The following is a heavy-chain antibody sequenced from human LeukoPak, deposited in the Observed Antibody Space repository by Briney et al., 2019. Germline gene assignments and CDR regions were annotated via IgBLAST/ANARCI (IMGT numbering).Heavy chain of an antibody. CDR2: IYYSGST. D-gene: IGHD3-10*01. Sequence: SETLSLTCSVSGGSLSSSSYYWGWIRQPPGKGLEWIGYIYYSGSTSYNPSLKSRVTISIDTSKTQFSLKLSSVTAADTAVYYCARVVYSGSWGYFDYWGQGALVTVSS. V-gene: IGHV4-61*01. CDR3: ARVVYSGSWGYFDY. J-gene: IGHJ4*02. CDR1: GGSLSSSSYY.